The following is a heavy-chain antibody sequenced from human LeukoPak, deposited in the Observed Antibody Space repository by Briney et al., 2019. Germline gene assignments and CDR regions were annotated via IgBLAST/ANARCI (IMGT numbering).Heavy chain of an antibody. CDR1: GGSISSGDYY. J-gene: IGHJ4*02. CDR3: VAVVAATGGNN. Sequence: PSETLSLTCTVSGGSISSGDYYGSWIRQPAGKGLEWIGYIHYSGSTFYNSSLKSRVTISVDTSKNQFSLKLSSVTAADTAVYYCVAVVAATGGNNWGQGTLVTVSS. D-gene: IGHD2-15*01. CDR2: IHYSGST. V-gene: IGHV4-30-4*01.